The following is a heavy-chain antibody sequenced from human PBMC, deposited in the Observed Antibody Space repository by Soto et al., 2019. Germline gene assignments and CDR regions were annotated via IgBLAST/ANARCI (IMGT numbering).Heavy chain of an antibody. D-gene: IGHD3-10*01. CDR2: IYYSGST. CDR3: ARHGVLLFHLDY. V-gene: IGHV4-59*08. CDR1: GGSISSYY. J-gene: IGHJ4*02. Sequence: SETLSLTCTVSGGSISSYYWSWIRQPPGKGLEWIGYIYYSGSTNYNPSLKSRVTISVDTSKNQFSLKLSSVTAADTAVYYCARHGVLLFHLDYWGQGTLVTVSS.